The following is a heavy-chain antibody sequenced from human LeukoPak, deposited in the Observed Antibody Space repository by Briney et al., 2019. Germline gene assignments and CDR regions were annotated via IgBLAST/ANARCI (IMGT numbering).Heavy chain of an antibody. CDR3: ARVRRYCSSTSCYTGMWYYYYGMDV. CDR2: INHSGST. J-gene: IGHJ6*02. Sequence: SETLSLTCAVYGGSLSGYYWSWIRQPPGKGLEWIGEINHSGSTNYNPSLKSRVTISVDTSKNQFSLRLSSVTAADTAVYYCARVRRYCSSTSCYTGMWYYYYGMDVWGQGTTVTVSS. D-gene: IGHD2-2*02. V-gene: IGHV4-34*01. CDR1: GGSLSGYY.